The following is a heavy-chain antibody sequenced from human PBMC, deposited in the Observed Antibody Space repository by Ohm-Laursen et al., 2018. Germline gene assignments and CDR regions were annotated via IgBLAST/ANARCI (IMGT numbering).Heavy chain of an antibody. CDR2: VSGSGGST. CDR3: ARRYCTYGVCYGDY. J-gene: IGHJ4*02. V-gene: IGHV3-23*01. Sequence: GSLRLSCAASGFTFSSYAMSWVRQAPGKGLEWVSGVSGSGGSTYYADSLKGRFTISRDNSKNTLFLQVNSLRAEDTAVYYCARRYCTYGVCYGDYWGQGTLVTVSS. CDR1: GFTFSSYA. D-gene: IGHD2-8*01.